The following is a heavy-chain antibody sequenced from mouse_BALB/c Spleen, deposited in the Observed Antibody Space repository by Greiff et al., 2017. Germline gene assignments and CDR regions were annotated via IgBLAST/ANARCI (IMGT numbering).Heavy chain of an antibody. J-gene: IGHJ3*01. V-gene: IGHV2-9*02. CDR3: ARDTAATIRFAY. D-gene: IGHD1-2*01. CDR1: GFSLTSYG. CDR2: IWAGGST. Sequence: VQGVESGPGLVAPSQSLSITCTVSGFSLTSYGVHWVRQPPGKGLEWLGVIWAGGSTNYNSALMSRLSISKDNSKSQVFLKMNSLQTDDTAMYYCARDTAATIRFAYWGQGTLVTVSA.